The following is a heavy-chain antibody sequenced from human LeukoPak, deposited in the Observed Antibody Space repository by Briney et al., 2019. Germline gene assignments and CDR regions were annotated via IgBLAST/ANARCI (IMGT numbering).Heavy chain of an antibody. J-gene: IGHJ3*02. CDR3: EVYYDSSGYYGIGAFDI. D-gene: IGHD3-22*01. CDR1: GFTFSSYA. V-gene: IGHV3-30-3*01. Sequence: PGGSLRLSCAASGFTFSSYAMHWVRQAPGKGLEWVAVISYDGSNKYYADSVKGRFTISRDNSKNTLYLQMNSLRAEDTAVYYCEVYYDSSGYYGIGAFDIWGQGTMVTVSS. CDR2: ISYDGSNK.